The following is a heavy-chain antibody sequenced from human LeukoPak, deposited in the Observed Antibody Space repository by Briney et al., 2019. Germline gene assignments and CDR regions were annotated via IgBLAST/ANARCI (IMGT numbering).Heavy chain of an antibody. CDR1: GFTFSSYY. V-gene: IGHV1-46*01. CDR2: INPSGGDT. J-gene: IGHJ5*02. CDR3: ARDAAAAGTGLGWFDP. D-gene: IGHD6-13*01. Sequence: ASVKVSCKASGFTFSSYYMHWVRQAPGQGLEWMGLINPSGGDTSYAQKFQGRVTMTRDTSTSTVYIELRSLRSEDTAMYYCARDAAAAGTGLGWFDPWGQGTLVTVSS.